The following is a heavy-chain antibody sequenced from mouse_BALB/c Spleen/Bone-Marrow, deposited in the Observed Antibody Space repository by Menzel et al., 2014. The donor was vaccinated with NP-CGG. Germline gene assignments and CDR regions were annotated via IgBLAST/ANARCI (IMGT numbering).Heavy chain of an antibody. CDR2: IDPSDSYT. D-gene: IGHD1-1*01. Sequence: VQLQQSGAELVKPGASVKLSCKASGYTFTSYWMHWVKQRPGQGLEWIGEIDPSDSYTNYNQKFEGKATLTVDESSSTAYMQLSSLTSEDSAVYYCARDSITTVVATDYWGQGTTLTVSS. CDR1: GYTFTSYW. J-gene: IGHJ2*01. V-gene: IGHV1-69*02. CDR3: ARDSITTVVATDY.